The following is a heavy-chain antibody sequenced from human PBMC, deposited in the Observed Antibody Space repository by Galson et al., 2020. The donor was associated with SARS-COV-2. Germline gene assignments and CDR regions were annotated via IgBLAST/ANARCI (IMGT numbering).Heavy chain of an antibody. Sequence: SETLSLTCTVSGYSISSGYYWGWIRQPPGKGLAWIGSIYHRGSTYYNPSLQSRVTISVDTSKNQFSLNLSSVTAADTAVYYCAGSDCSSTSCYSVVGFNWFDPWGQGTLVTVSS. CDR1: GYSISSGYY. J-gene: IGHJ5*02. CDR2: IYHRGST. D-gene: IGHD2-2*01. CDR3: AGSDCSSTSCYSVVGFNWFDP. V-gene: IGHV4-38-2*02.